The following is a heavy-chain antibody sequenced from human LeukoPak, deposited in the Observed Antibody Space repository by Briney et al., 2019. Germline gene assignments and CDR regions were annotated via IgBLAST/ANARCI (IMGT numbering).Heavy chain of an antibody. V-gene: IGHV3-74*01. CDR1: GFTFDDYG. CDR2: VNTDGRRK. Sequence: GGSLRLSCAASGFTFDDYGMSWVRQAPGRGLVWVSRVNTDGRRKSYADYVKGRFTISRDNAKNTLFLQMNSLRAEDTAVYYCAREEEGDAFDIWGQGTMVTVSS. CDR3: AREEEGDAFDI. J-gene: IGHJ3*02.